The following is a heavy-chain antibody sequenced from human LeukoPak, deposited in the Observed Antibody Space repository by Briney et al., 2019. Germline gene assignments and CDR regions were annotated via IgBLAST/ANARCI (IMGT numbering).Heavy chain of an antibody. CDR2: ISYDGSNK. D-gene: IGHD3-22*01. Sequence: GGSLRLSCAASGFTFSSYGMHWVRQAPGKGLEWVAVISYDGSNKYYADFVKGRFTISRDNSKNTLYLQMNSLRAEDTAVYYCAKDYYYDSSGDPYWGQGTLVTVSS. CDR1: GFTFSSYG. V-gene: IGHV3-30*18. J-gene: IGHJ4*02. CDR3: AKDYYYDSSGDPY.